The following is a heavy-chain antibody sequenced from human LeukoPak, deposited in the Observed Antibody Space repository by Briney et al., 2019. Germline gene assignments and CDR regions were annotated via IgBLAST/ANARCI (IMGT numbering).Heavy chain of an antibody. D-gene: IGHD2-15*01. CDR1: GFTFSSYG. CDR3: AISARGVAATLDY. V-gene: IGHV3-30*03. J-gene: IGHJ4*02. CDR2: ISYDGSNK. Sequence: GGSLRLSCAASGFTFSSYGMHWVRQAPGKGLEGVAVISYDGSNKYYADSVEGRFTISRDNSKNTLYLQMKSLRAEDTAVYYCAISARGVAATLDYWGQGTLVTVSS.